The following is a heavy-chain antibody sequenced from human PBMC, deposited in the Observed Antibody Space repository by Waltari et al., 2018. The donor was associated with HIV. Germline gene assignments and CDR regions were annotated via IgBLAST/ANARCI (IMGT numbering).Heavy chain of an antibody. Sequence: EVQLVESGGGLVQPGGSLRLSCAASGFTFSSYEMNWVRQAPGKGLEWVSYISSSGSTIYYADSVKGRFTISRDNAKNSLYLQMNSLRAEDTAVYYCARVPFSSSWTVDYWGQGTLVTVSS. V-gene: IGHV3-48*03. J-gene: IGHJ4*02. CDR1: GFTFSSYE. D-gene: IGHD6-13*01. CDR2: ISSSGSTI. CDR3: ARVPFSSSWTVDY.